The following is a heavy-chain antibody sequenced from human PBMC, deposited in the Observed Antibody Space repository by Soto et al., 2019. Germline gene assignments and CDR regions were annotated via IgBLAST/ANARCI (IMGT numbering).Heavy chain of an antibody. CDR2: ISAYNGNT. J-gene: IGHJ4*02. D-gene: IGHD6-19*01. Sequence: PGGSLRLSCAASGYTFTSYGISWVRQAPGQGLEWMGWISAYNGNTNYAQKLQGRVTMTTDTSTSTAYMELRSLRSDDTAVYYCARDSMAATHGYWGQGTLVTVSS. V-gene: IGHV1-18*01. CDR1: GYTFTSYG. CDR3: ARDSMAATHGY.